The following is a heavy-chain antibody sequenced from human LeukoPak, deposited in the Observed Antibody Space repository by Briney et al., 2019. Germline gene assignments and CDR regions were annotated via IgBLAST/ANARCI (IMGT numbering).Heavy chain of an antibody. CDR3: ARGAAAGTVFDY. CDR2: IKQDGSEK. CDR1: GFTFSSYW. J-gene: IGHJ4*02. Sequence: GGSLRLSCAASGFTFSSYWMSWVRQAPGKGLEWVVNIKQDGSEKYYVDSVKGRFTISRDNAKNSLYLQMNSLRAEDTAVYYCARGAAAGTVFDYWAREPWSPSPQ. V-gene: IGHV3-7*03. D-gene: IGHD6-13*01.